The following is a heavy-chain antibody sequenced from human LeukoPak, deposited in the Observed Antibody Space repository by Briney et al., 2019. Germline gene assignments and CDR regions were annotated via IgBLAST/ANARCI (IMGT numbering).Heavy chain of an antibody. CDR1: GGSISSFY. J-gene: IGHJ4*02. CDR3: AGHHPRNTVDF. CDR2: ISDIGSI. V-gene: IGHV4-59*08. D-gene: IGHD2/OR15-2a*01. Sequence: SETLSLTCTVSGGSISSFYWSWIRQPPGKGLEWIAYISDIGSINYNPSLKSRVTISLDTSKNQFSLKLSSVTAADTAVYYCAGHHPRNTVDFWGQGTLVTVSS.